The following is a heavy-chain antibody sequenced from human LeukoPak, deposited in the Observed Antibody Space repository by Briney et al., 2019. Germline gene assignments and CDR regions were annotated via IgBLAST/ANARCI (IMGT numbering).Heavy chain of an antibody. J-gene: IGHJ5*02. D-gene: IGHD2-8*01. CDR1: GFTFSSYS. Sequence: GGSLRLSCAASGFTFSSYSMNWVRQAPGKGLEWVSSITGSSDYIHYADSVRGRFTISRDNAKNSLYLQMNSLRAEDTAVYYCASLYCTNGVCYTNWFDPWGQGTLVTVSS. V-gene: IGHV3-21*01. CDR2: ITGSSDYI. CDR3: ASLYCTNGVCYTNWFDP.